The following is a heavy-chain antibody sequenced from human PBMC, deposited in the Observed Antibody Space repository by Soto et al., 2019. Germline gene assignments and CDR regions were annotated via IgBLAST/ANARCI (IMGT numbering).Heavy chain of an antibody. J-gene: IGHJ4*02. D-gene: IGHD3-10*01. CDR3: AKTMVRGVIITPGFDY. Sequence: PGGSLRLSCAASGFTFSSYGMHWVRQAPGKGLEWVAVISYDGSNKYYADSVKGRFTISRDNSKNTLYLQMNSLRAEDTAVYYCAKTMVRGVIITPGFDYWGQGTLVTVSS. CDR2: ISYDGSNK. V-gene: IGHV3-30*18. CDR1: GFTFSSYG.